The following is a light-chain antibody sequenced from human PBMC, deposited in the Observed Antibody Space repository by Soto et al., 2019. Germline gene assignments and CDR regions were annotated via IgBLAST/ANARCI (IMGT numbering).Light chain of an antibody. J-gene: IGKJ1*01. CDR3: QQYGSSLRT. V-gene: IGKV3-20*01. CDR1: QSVSSSY. Sequence: IVLTHSPGTLSFSPGEIATLSCRASQSVSSSYLAWYQQKPGQAPRLLIYGASSRATGIPDRFSGSGSGTDFTLTISRLEPEDFAVYYCQQYGSSLRTFGQGTKVDIK. CDR2: GAS.